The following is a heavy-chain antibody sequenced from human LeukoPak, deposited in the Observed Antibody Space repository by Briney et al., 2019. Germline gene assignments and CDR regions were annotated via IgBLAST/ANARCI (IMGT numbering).Heavy chain of an antibody. V-gene: IGHV4-31*03. CDR1: SGSISSGGYY. Sequence: SETLSLTCTVSSGSISSGGYYWSWIRQHPGKGLEWIGYIYYSGSTYYNPSLKSRVTISVDTSKNQFSLKLSSVTAADTAVYYCARAGAAAAGSFDYWGQGTLVTVSS. D-gene: IGHD6-13*01. J-gene: IGHJ4*02. CDR3: ARAGAAAAGSFDY. CDR2: IYYSGST.